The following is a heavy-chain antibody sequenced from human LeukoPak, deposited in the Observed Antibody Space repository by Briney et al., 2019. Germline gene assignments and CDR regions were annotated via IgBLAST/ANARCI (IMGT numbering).Heavy chain of an antibody. CDR2: IIPIFGTA. CDR1: VGTFSSYA. V-gene: IGHV1-69*13. Sequence: SVTVSCKASVGTFSSYAISWVRQAPRPGLEWMGGIIPIFGTANYAQKFQGRVTITADESTSTAYMELSSLRSEDTAVYYCARSSRYSYGLEYWGQGTLVTVSS. J-gene: IGHJ4*02. D-gene: IGHD5-18*01. CDR3: ARSSRYSYGLEY.